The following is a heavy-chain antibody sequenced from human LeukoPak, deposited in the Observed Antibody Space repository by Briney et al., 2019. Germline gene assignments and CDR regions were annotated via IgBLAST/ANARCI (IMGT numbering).Heavy chain of an antibody. D-gene: IGHD3-16*01. Sequence: GGSLRLSCAASGFTFSDSWMSWVRQAPGKGLEWVANMSQDGSEKDYVDSVKGRFTISRDNARNSLYLQMGSLRAEDTTVYYCTTYTHWVAGDVWGQGTTVTVSS. J-gene: IGHJ6*02. V-gene: IGHV3-7*01. CDR3: TTYTHWVAGDV. CDR1: GFTFSDSW. CDR2: MSQDGSEK.